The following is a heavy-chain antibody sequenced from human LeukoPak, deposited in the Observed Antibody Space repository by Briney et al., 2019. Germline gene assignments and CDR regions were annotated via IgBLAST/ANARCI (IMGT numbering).Heavy chain of an antibody. CDR2: ISSSSTNI. J-gene: IGHJ4*02. V-gene: IGHV3-21*01. CDR1: GFIFSSYT. D-gene: IGHD6-13*01. CDR3: ARLSPGSSSWFDY. Sequence: GGSLRLSCAASGFIFSSYTMNWVRQAPGKGLEWVSSISSSSTNIYYADSVKGRFTISRDNAKNSLYLQMNSLRAEDMAVYYCARLSPGSSSWFDYWGQGTLVTVSS.